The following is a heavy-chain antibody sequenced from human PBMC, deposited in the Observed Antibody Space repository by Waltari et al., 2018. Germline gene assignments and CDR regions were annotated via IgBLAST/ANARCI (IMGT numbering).Heavy chain of an antibody. D-gene: IGHD3-10*01. CDR1: GYSISSGYY. Sequence: QVQLQESGPGLVKPSETLSLTCAVSGYSISSGYYWGWIRQPPGKGLEWIGSIYHSGGTNYNPSLKGRVTISVETSKNQFSLKLSSVTAADTAVYYCARVSAAAAFGTYFDYWGQGTLVTVSS. CDR3: ARVSAAAAFGTYFDY. V-gene: IGHV4-38-2*01. CDR2: IYHSGGT. J-gene: IGHJ4*02.